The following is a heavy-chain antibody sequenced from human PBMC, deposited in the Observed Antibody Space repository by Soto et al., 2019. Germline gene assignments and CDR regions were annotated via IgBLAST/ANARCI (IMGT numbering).Heavy chain of an antibody. D-gene: IGHD3-10*01. V-gene: IGHV3-23*01. CDR1: GFTFSSYA. CDR2: ISGSGGST. J-gene: IGHJ4*02. Sequence: PGGSLRLSCAASGFTFSSYAMSWVRQAPGKGLEWVSAISGSGGSTYYADSVKGRFTIPRDNSKNTLYLQMNSLRAEDTAVYYCATPVLWFGELTAVDYWGQGTLVTVSS. CDR3: ATPVLWFGELTAVDY.